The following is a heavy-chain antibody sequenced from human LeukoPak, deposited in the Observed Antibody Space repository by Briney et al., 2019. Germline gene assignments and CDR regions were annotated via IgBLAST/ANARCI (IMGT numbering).Heavy chain of an antibody. V-gene: IGHV1-2*02. CDR3: ARDGSLGY. CDR2: INSNSGAT. Sequence: GASVKVSCKAPGYTFTDYYSHWVRQAPGQGLEWMGWINSNSGATNYAQKSQGRVTMTRDTSISTAYMELTRLGSDDTAVYYCARDGSLGYWGQGTLVTVSS. D-gene: IGHD5-12*01. CDR1: GYTFTDYY. J-gene: IGHJ4*02.